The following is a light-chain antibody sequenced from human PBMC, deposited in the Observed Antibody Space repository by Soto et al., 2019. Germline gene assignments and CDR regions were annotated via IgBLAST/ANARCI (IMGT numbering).Light chain of an antibody. CDR1: QSISSW. V-gene: IGKV1-5*03. Sequence: DIQMTQSPSTLSASVGDRVTITCRASQSISSWLACYQQKTGKAPKLLIYKASSLESRVPSRFSVSGSGTEFTLAISSRQHDDVVIYDSQQYNSYSWTFGQGTKVEIK. CDR2: KAS. CDR3: QQYNSYSWT. J-gene: IGKJ1*01.